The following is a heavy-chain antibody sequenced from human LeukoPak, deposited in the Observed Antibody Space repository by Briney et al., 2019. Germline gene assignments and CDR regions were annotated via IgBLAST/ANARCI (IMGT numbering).Heavy chain of an antibody. J-gene: IGHJ5*02. D-gene: IGHD3-10*01. CDR2: VYSSGST. V-gene: IGHV4-61*02. CDR3: ARTPLRGATFFTSYPNWFDT. Sequence: SETLSLTCTISGGSISSGSYYWSWIRQPAGKGLEWIGRVYSSGSTDYNPSLKSRLSISVDTSKIQFSLRLSSVTVADTAVYYCARTPLRGATFFTSYPNWFDTWGQGTLVTVSS. CDR1: GGSISSGSYY.